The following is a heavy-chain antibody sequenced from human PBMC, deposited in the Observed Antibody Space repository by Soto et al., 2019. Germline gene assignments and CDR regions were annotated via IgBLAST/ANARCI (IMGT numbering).Heavy chain of an antibody. V-gene: IGHV3-33*01. J-gene: IGHJ4*02. D-gene: IGHD4-17*01. CDR1: GFTFNTYS. CDR3: ARAGGTTVTGLWHFGS. CDR2: IWYDGTQK. Sequence: QVQLEESGEGVVQPGRSLRLSGEASGFTFNTYSMHWVREPPGKGLEWLAAIWYDGTQKYYADSVKGRFIISRDNSKKTLYLEMNSLRAEDTAVYYCARAGGTTVTGLWHFGSWGQGTLVTVSS.